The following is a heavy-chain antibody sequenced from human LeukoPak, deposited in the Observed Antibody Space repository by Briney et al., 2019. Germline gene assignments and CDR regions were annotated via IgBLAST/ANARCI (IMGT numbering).Heavy chain of an antibody. Sequence: PSETLSLTCAVYGGSFSGYYWSWIRQPPGKGLEWIGEINHSGSTNYNPSLKSRVTISVDTSKNQFSLKLSSVTAADTAVYYCARGVLFGHWGQGTLVTVSS. CDR2: INHSGST. CDR3: ARGVLFGH. V-gene: IGHV4-34*01. CDR1: GGSFSGYY. J-gene: IGHJ4*02.